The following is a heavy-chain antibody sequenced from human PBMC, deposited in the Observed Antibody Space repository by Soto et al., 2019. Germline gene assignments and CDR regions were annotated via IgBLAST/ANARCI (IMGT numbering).Heavy chain of an antibody. J-gene: IGHJ6*02. CDR2: IIPIFGTA. CDR1: GGTFSSYA. D-gene: IGHD3-22*01. V-gene: IGHV1-69*13. Sequence: SVKVSCKASGGTFSSYAISWVRQAPGQGLEWMGGIIPIFGTANYAQKFQGRVTITADESTSTAYMELSSLRSEDTAVYYCARDDSSGYYRDGMDVWGQGTTVTAP. CDR3: ARDDSSGYYRDGMDV.